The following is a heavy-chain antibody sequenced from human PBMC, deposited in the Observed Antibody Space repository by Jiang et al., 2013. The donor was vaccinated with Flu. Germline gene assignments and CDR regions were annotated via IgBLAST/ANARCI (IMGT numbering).Heavy chain of an antibody. CDR3: ASMPRTGYSSSWYDV. CDR1: GFTFSSYS. V-gene: IGHV3-21*01. CDR2: ISSSSSYI. Sequence: VQLVESGGGLVKPGGSLRLSCAASGFTFSSYSMNWVRQAPGKGLEWVSSISSSSSYIYYADSVKGRFTISRDNAKNSLYLQMNSLRAEDTAVYYCASMPRTGYSSSWYDVWGQGTLVTVSS. D-gene: IGHD6-13*01. J-gene: IGHJ5*02.